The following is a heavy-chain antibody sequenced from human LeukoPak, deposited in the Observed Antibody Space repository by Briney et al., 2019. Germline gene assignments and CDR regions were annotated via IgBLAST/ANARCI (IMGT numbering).Heavy chain of an antibody. CDR1: GFTFSSYE. J-gene: IGHJ4*02. Sequence: PGGSLRLSCAASGFTFSSYEMNWVRQAPGKGLEWVSYISSSGSTIYYADSVKGRFTISRDNAKNSLYLQMNSLRAEDTAVYYCARGRASDGLPYYYDSSGYSNRGYFDYWGQGTLVTVSS. CDR2: ISSSGSTI. D-gene: IGHD3-22*01. CDR3: ARGRASDGLPYYYDSSGYSNRGYFDY. V-gene: IGHV3-48*03.